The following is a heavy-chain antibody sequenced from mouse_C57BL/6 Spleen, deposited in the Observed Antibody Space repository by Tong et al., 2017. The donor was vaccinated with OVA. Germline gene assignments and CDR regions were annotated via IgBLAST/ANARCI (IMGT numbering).Heavy chain of an antibody. Sequence: EVQLQESGPVLVKPGASVKMSCKASGYTFTDYYMNWVKQSHGKSLEWIGVINPYNGGTSYNQKFKGKATLTVDKSSSTAYMELNSLTSEDSAVYYCARAYYDYDGAWYFDVWGTGTTVTVSS. CDR2: INPYNGGT. J-gene: IGHJ1*03. CDR1: GYTFTDYY. CDR3: ARAYYDYDGAWYFDV. V-gene: IGHV1-19*01. D-gene: IGHD2-4*01.